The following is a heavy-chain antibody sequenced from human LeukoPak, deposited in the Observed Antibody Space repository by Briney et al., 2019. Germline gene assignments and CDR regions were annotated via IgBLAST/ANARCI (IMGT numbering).Heavy chain of an antibody. D-gene: IGHD5-12*01. Sequence: ASVKGSCKASGYTFTNYYVHWVRQAPGQRLEWMGWINPNSGGTDYAQKFQGRVTMTRDTSISTAYMELSRLTSDDTAVYCCARGSGYDYNWFDPWGQGTLGIVSS. V-gene: IGHV1-2*02. CDR3: ARGSGYDYNWFDP. CDR2: INPNSGGT. J-gene: IGHJ5*02. CDR1: GYTFTNYY.